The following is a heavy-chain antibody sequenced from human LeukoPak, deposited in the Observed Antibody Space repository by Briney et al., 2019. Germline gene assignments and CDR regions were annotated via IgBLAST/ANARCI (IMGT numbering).Heavy chain of an antibody. CDR3: SRGGLDY. CDR1: GFTVSSNY. V-gene: IGHV3-74*01. Sequence: GGSLRLSCAASGFTVSSNYMSWVRQAPGKGLVWVSRINSDGSTTTYADSVKGRFTISRDNAKNTLYLQMNSLRDDDTAVYYCSRGGLDYWGQGTLVTVSS. J-gene: IGHJ4*02. D-gene: IGHD3-16*01. CDR2: INSDGSTT.